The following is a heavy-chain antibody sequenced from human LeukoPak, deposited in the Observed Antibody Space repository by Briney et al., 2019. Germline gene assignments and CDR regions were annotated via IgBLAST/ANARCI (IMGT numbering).Heavy chain of an antibody. Sequence: SETLSLTCTVSGGSISSYYWSWIRQPAGKGLEWIGRIYTSGSTNYNPSLQSRVNMSIDTSKNQFSLKLTSVTAVDTAVYYCARDGSGSGKPFDCWGQGTLVTVSS. CDR1: GGSISSYY. J-gene: IGHJ4*02. CDR2: IYTSGST. V-gene: IGHV4-4*07. CDR3: ARDGSGSGKPFDC. D-gene: IGHD3-10*01.